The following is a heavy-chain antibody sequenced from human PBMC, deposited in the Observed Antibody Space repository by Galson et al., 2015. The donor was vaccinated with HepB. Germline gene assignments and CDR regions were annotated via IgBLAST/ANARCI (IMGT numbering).Heavy chain of an antibody. D-gene: IGHD3-10*01. V-gene: IGHV1-3*01. CDR3: ARDYYGSGSYLGY. CDR1: GYTFTSYA. CDR2: INAGNGNT. J-gene: IGHJ4*02. Sequence: SVKVSCRASGYTFTSYAMHWVRQAPGQRLEWMGWINAGNGNTKYSQKFQGRVTITRDTSASTAYMELSSLRSEDTAVYYCARDYYGSGSYLGYWGQGTLVTVSS.